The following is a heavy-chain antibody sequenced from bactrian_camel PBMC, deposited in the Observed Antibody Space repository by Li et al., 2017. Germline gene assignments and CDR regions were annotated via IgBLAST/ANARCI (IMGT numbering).Heavy chain of an antibody. D-gene: IGHD1*01. CDR2: INGRGDSP. CDR3: AADSVSWRPGCLTWLKVPY. CDR1: GFTFSNYA. V-gene: IGHV3S42*01. Sequence: QLVESGGGLVQPGGSLRLSCAISGFTFSNYAMTWVRQAPRKGLEWVASINGRGDSPCYADSVKGRFTVSRDNAKNTLYLQMNQLNAEDTAMYYCAADSVSWRPGCLTWLKVPYWGQGTQVTVS. J-gene: IGHJ4*01.